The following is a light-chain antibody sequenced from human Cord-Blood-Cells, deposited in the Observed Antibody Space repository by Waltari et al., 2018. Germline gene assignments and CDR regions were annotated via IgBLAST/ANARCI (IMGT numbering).Light chain of an antibody. J-gene: IGKJ3*01. Sequence: EIVLTQSPATLSLSPGERATLSCRASQSVSSYLACYQQKPGQAPRLLIYDAYNMATGIPDRFSGSESGTEFTLTISSLEPEDFAVYSCQQRSNWPPIFTFGPGTKVDIK. V-gene: IGKV3-11*01. CDR1: QSVSSY. CDR2: DAY. CDR3: QQRSNWPPIFT.